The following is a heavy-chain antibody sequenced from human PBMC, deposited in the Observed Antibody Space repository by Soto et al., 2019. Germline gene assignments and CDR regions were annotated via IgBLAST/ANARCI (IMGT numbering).Heavy chain of an antibody. J-gene: IGHJ3*02. Sequence: GASVKVSCKASGYTFSNYDINWVRQATGQGLEWMGWLNPNTDKTGSAQKFQGRVTMTRNTSISTAYLELSGLRSDDTAVYYCARGIKGLPPSAFDIWGKGTRVNVSS. CDR1: GYTFSNYD. D-gene: IGHD5-12*01. V-gene: IGHV1-8*01. CDR2: LNPNTDKT. CDR3: ARGIKGLPPSAFDI.